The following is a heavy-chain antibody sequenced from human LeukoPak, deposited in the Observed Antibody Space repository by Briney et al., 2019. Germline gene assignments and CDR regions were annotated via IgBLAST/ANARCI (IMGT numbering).Heavy chain of an antibody. CDR2: INHSGST. CDR3: AGVTVATGGY. CDR1: GGSFSGYY. J-gene: IGHJ4*02. Sequence: SETLSLTCAVYGGSFSGYYWSWIRQPPGKGLEWIGEINHSGSTNYNPSLKSRVTMSVDTSKNQFSLKLSSVTAADTAVYYCAGVTVATGGYWGQGTLVTVSS. D-gene: IGHD5-12*01. V-gene: IGHV4-34*01.